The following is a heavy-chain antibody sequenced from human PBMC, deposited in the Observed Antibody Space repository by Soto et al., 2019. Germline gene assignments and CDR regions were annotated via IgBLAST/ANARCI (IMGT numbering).Heavy chain of an antibody. D-gene: IGHD1-7*01. CDR3: ARLNAGTTYYYYGMDV. CDR2: IYYDGGT. CDR1: GASISSSSFY. J-gene: IGHJ6*02. V-gene: IGHV4-39*01. Sequence: SETLSLTCTVSGASISSSSFYWGWIRQPPGKGLESIANIYYDGGTYYNKSLKSRITISLDTSKNQISMKLSSVTAADTALYYCARLNAGTTYYYYGMDVWGQGTTVT.